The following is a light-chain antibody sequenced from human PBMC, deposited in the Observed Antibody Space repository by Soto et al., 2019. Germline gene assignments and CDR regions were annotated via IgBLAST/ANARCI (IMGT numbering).Light chain of an antibody. V-gene: IGLV1-47*01. CDR3: VARDDSLSGGV. J-gene: IGLJ7*01. CDR1: RSNIGSNY. CDR2: RND. Sequence: QSVLTQPPTASGTPGQRVTISCSGSRSNIGSNYVYWYQQVPGTAPKLLIYRNDQRPSGVPDRFSGSKSGTSASLAISGLRSEDEADYYCVARDDSLSGGVFGGGTQLTVL.